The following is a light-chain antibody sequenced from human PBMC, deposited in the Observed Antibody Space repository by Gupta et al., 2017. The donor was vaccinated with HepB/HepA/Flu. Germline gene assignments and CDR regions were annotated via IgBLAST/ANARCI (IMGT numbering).Light chain of an antibody. V-gene: IGLV2-14*03. CDR3: SSFKTSNNLLV. CDR1: SSAIVGYHA. Sequence: QSALTQPASVSRSPGHSIAISCTGSSSAIVGYHACSWYQQYPGTAPKLFISGVSNRPSGLPYRVFGATSGNTASLTITVPQAEEEADYYCSSFKTSNNLLVCGGGTKMNVL. CDR2: GVS. J-gene: IGLJ3*02.